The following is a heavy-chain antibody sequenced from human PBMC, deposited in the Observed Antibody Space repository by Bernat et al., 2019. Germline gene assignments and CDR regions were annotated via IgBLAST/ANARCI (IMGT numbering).Heavy chain of an antibody. Sequence: QLQLQESGPGLVKPSETLSLTCTVSGGSISSSSYYWGWIRQPPGKGLEWIGSIYYSGSTYYNPSLKSRVTISVDTSKNQFPLKLSSVTAADTAVYYCARHSGSYYTYYYYGMDVWGQGTTVTVSS. V-gene: IGHV4-39*01. J-gene: IGHJ6*02. CDR1: GGSISSSSYY. CDR2: IYYSGST. CDR3: ARHSGSYYTYYYYGMDV. D-gene: IGHD1-26*01.